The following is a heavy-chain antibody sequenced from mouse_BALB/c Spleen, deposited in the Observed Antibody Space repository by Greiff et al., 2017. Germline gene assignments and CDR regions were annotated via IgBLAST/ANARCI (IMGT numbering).Heavy chain of an antibody. CDR2: IDPANGNT. V-gene: IGHV14-3*02. J-gene: IGHJ4*01. CDR1: GFNIKDTY. CDR3: ARALYGNYPYYAMDY. D-gene: IGHD2-1*01. Sequence: VQLQQSGAELVKPGASVKLSCTASGFNIKDTYMHWVKQRPEQGLEWIGRIDPANGNTKYDPKFQGKATITADTSSNTAYLQLSSLTSEDTAVYYCARALYGNYPYYAMDYWGQGTSVTVSS.